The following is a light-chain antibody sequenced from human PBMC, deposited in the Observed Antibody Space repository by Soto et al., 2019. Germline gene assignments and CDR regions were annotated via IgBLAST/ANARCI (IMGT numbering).Light chain of an antibody. CDR1: QSVSSY. CDR3: RQRSNWIT. V-gene: IGKV3-11*01. CDR2: DAS. J-gene: IGKJ5*01. Sequence: EIVLTQSPATLSLSPGEIATLSCRASQSVSSYLAWYQQKPGQAPRLLIYDASNRATGIPARFSGSGSGTDFTLTISSLEPEDFAVYYCRQRSNWITFGQGTRLEIK.